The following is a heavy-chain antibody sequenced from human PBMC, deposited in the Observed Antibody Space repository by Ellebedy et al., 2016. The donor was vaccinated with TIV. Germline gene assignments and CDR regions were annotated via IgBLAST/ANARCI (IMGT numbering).Heavy chain of an antibody. CDR1: GGSISTYY. Sequence: MPSETLSLTCTVSGGSISTYYWSWIRQPPGKGLEWIGYIYYSGSTTYNPSLKSRVTMSVDTSKKQFSLTLSSVTAADTAVYYCATSYDSSGYYDDDAFDIWGQGTMVTVSS. J-gene: IGHJ3*02. V-gene: IGHV4-59*01. D-gene: IGHD3-22*01. CDR3: ATSYDSSGYYDDDAFDI. CDR2: IYYSGST.